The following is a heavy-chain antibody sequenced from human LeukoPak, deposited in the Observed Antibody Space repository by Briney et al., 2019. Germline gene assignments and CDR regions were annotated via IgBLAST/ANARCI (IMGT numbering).Heavy chain of an antibody. Sequence: LRLSCAASGFTFSSYGMHWVRQAPGKGLEWIGEINHSGSTNYNPSLKSRVTISVDTSKNQFSLKLSSVTAADTAVYYCASLDGQWLAAWGQGTLVTVSS. CDR1: GFTFSSYG. J-gene: IGHJ5*02. D-gene: IGHD6-19*01. CDR3: ASLDGQWLAA. CDR2: INHSGST. V-gene: IGHV4-34*01.